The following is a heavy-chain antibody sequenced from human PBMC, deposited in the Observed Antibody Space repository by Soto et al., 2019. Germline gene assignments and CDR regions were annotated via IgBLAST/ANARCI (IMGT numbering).Heavy chain of an antibody. CDR1: GASITRGDYS. J-gene: IGHJ1*01. V-gene: IGHV4-30-2*01. Sequence: PSETLSLTCAISGASITRGDYSWNWIRQPPGKGLEWIGYIFHGGSTYYNPSLRSRVTISVDRSRTQFSLKMSSVTAADTAVYLCARGRVVVPGCVMFCRLGPWSHGALVTVSS. CDR3: ARGRVVVPGCVMFCRLGP. CDR2: IFHGGST. D-gene: IGHD2-2*01.